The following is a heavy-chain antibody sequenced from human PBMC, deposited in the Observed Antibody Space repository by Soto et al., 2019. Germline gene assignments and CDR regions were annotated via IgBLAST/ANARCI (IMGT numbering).Heavy chain of an antibody. CDR1: GFTFSSYA. D-gene: IGHD6-19*01. J-gene: IGHJ4*02. Sequence: GGSLRLSCAASGFTFSSYAMHWVRQAPGKGLEWVAVISYDGSNKYYADSVKGRFTISRDNSKNTLYLQMNSLRAEDTAVYYCARGPPIAVAGTSGLDYWGQGTLVTVSS. V-gene: IGHV3-30-3*01. CDR3: ARGPPIAVAGTSGLDY. CDR2: ISYDGSNK.